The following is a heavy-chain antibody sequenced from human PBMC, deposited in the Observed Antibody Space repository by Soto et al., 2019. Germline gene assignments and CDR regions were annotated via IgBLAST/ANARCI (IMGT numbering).Heavy chain of an antibody. V-gene: IGHV4-30-4*01. CDR3: ARVSAVSAEYYFDY. CDR2: VLHNGNA. CDR1: GASVTSTGYY. Sequence: QVQLRESGPGLMRPSQTLSLTCTVSGASVTSTGYYWTWIRQSPGKGLEWLGYVLHNGNADYSPSLETRLSISLDSSKNQFSLKVNSVSAADTALYFCARVSAVSAEYYFDYWGQGALVTVSS. D-gene: IGHD6-19*01. J-gene: IGHJ4*02.